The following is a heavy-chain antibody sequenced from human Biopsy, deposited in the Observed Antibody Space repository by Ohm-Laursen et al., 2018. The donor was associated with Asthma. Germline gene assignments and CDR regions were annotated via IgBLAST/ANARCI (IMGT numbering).Heavy chain of an antibody. CDR3: AKDVFPGWELRRGPDY. CDR2: ISFDGSNK. D-gene: IGHD1-26*01. Sequence: SLRLSCSVSGFTFGDYWMSWVRQVPGKGLEWVAVISFDGSNKNYTDSVKGRFTISRDNSRNTLHLQMNSLRAEDTAVYYCAKDVFPGWELRRGPDYWGQGTLVTVSS. CDR1: GFTFGDYW. V-gene: IGHV3-30*18. J-gene: IGHJ4*02.